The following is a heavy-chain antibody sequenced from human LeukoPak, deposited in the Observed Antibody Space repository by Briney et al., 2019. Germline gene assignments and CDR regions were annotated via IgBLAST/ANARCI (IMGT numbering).Heavy chain of an antibody. D-gene: IGHD3-9*01. V-gene: IGHV4-34*01. CDR3: ARGDILTGYCFDF. CDR1: GGSITGYY. Sequence: SSETLSLTCAVYGGSITGYYWSWIRQTPGRGLEWVGEIHYTGATSYNPSLKSRATISTDTSKNQFSLRLSSVTAADTAVYYCARGDILTGYCFDFWGQGALVTVSS. CDR2: IHYTGAT. J-gene: IGHJ4*02.